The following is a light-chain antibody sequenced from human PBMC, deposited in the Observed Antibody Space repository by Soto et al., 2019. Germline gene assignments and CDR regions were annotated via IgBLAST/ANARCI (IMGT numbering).Light chain of an antibody. CDR2: DAS. CDR3: QQYNSYSRT. J-gene: IGKJ1*01. CDR1: QSISSW. Sequence: DIQMTQSPSTLSASVGDRVTITCRASQSISSWLSWYQQKPGKAPKLLIYDASSLESGVPSRFSGSGSETECTLTISSLQPDDVSTYYCQQYNSYSRTFGQGTKVDIK. V-gene: IGKV1-5*01.